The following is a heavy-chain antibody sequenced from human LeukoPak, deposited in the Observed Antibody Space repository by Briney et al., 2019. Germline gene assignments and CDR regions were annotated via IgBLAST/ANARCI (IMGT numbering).Heavy chain of an antibody. D-gene: IGHD2-15*01. V-gene: IGHV3-33*01. CDR3: ARDRGDIVVVVAATPYY. CDR1: GFTFSSYG. J-gene: IGHJ4*02. CDR2: IRYDGSNK. Sequence: GGSLRLSCAASGFTFSSYGMHWVRQAPGKGLEWVAVIRYDGSNKYYADSVKGRFTISRDNSKNTLYLQMNSLRAEDTAVYYCARDRGDIVVVVAATPYYWGQGTLVTVSS.